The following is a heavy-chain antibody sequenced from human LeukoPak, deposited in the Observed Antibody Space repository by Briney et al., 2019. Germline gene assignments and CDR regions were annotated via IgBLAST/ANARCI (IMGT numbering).Heavy chain of an antibody. V-gene: IGHV4-4*07. CDR1: GGSISSYY. Sequence: SETLSLTCTDSGGSISSYYWSWIRQPAGKGLEWIGRIYNSGSTNYNPSLKSRVTMSVDTSKNQFSLKLSSVTAADTAVYYCARDNCSGGSCYLGYYYYMDVWGKGTTVTVSS. D-gene: IGHD2-15*01. CDR2: IYNSGST. J-gene: IGHJ6*03. CDR3: ARDNCSGGSCYLGYYYYMDV.